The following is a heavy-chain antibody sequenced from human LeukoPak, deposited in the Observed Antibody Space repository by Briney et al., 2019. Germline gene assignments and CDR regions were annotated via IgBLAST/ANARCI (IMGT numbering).Heavy chain of an antibody. V-gene: IGHV4-34*01. CDR1: GGSFSGYY. D-gene: IGHD2-15*01. CDR2: INHSGST. Sequence: SETLSLTCAVYGGSFSGYYWSWIRQPPGKGLEWIGEINHSGSTNCNPSLKSRVTISVDTSKNQFSLKLSSVTAADTAVYYCARDVGDCSGGSCYSWFDPWGQGTLVTVSS. J-gene: IGHJ5*02. CDR3: ARDVGDCSGGSCYSWFDP.